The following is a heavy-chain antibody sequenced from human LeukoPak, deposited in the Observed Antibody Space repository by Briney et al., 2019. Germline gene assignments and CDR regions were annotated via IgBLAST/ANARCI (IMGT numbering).Heavy chain of an antibody. D-gene: IGHD6-13*01. CDR2: ISSSSSYI. V-gene: IGHV3-21*01. CDR3: ARDPPGATDPTRKEQLVRGEDY. CDR1: GFTFSSYS. Sequence: GGSLRLSCAASGFTFSSYSMNWVRQAPGKGLEWVSSISSSSSYIYYADSVKGRFTISRDNAKNSLYLQMNSLRAEDTAVYYCARDPPGATDPTRKEQLVRGEDYWGQGTLVTVSS. J-gene: IGHJ4*02.